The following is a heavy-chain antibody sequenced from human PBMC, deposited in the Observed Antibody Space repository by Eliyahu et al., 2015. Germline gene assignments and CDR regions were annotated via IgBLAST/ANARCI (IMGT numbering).Heavy chain of an antibody. V-gene: IGHV4-38-2*01. Sequence: QVRLQESGPGLVKPSETLSLTCAVSGYSISSGYYWGWIRQPPGKGLEWIGSIYHSGSTYYXPSRKSRVTISVDTSKNQFSLKLSSVTAADTAVYYCARGFWSGYYPDYWGQGTLVTVSS. D-gene: IGHD3-3*01. CDR2: IYHSGST. J-gene: IGHJ4*02. CDR3: ARGFWSGYYPDY. CDR1: GYSISSGYY.